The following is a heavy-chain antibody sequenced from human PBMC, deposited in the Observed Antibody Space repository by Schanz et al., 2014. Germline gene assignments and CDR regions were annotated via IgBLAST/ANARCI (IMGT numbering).Heavy chain of an antibody. CDR3: ARARYTGYDCSGY. CDR1: GYSFTEYF. J-gene: IGHJ4*02. V-gene: IGHV1-2*02. CDR2: INPNSGET. Sequence: QVQLVQSGPAVKKPGASMKVSCLASGYSFTEYFLHWVRQAPGQGLEWMGWINPNSGETNYEQKFKGRVTLTSETSSSTAFMELSGLTSDDTATYFCARARYTGYDCSGYWGQGTLLIVSS. D-gene: IGHD5-12*01.